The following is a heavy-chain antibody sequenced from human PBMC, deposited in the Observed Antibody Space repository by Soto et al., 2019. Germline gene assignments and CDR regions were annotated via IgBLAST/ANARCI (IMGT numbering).Heavy chain of an antibody. Sequence: SETLSLTCTVSGGSISSGGYYWSWIRQHPGKGLEWIGYIYYSGSTYYNPSLKSRVTISVDTSKNQFSLKLSSVTAADTAVYYCARDLRRFYMDVWGKGTTVTVSS. J-gene: IGHJ6*03. D-gene: IGHD4-17*01. CDR3: ARDLRRFYMDV. V-gene: IGHV4-31*03. CDR2: IYYSGST. CDR1: GGSISSGGYY.